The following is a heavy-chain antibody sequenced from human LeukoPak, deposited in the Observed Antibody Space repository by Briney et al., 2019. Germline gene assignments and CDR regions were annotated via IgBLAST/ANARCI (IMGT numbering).Heavy chain of an antibody. CDR3: ATVTRSYCSGGCCYSYYYGMDV. CDR1: GYTLTELS. J-gene: IGHJ6*02. Sequence: ASVKVSCKVSGYTLTELSMHWVRQAPGKGLEWMGGFDPEDGETIYAQKFQGRVTMTEDTSTDTAYMELSSLRSEDTAVYYCATVTRSYCSGGCCYSYYYGMDVWGQGTTVTVSS. V-gene: IGHV1-24*01. CDR2: FDPEDGET. D-gene: IGHD2-15*01.